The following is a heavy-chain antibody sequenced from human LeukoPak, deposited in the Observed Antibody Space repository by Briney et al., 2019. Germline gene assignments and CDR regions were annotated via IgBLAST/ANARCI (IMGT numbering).Heavy chain of an antibody. V-gene: IGHV1-46*01. CDR3: ARDLGYCSGGSCTLPNWFDP. CDR1: GYTFTSYY. D-gene: IGHD2-15*01. J-gene: IGHJ5*02. CDR2: INPSGGST. Sequence: GASVKVSCKASGYTFTSYYMHWVRQAPRQGLEWMGIINPSGGSTSYAQKFQGRVTMTRDTSTSTVYMELSSLRSEDTAVYYCARDLGYCSGGSCTLPNWFDPWGQGTLVTVSS.